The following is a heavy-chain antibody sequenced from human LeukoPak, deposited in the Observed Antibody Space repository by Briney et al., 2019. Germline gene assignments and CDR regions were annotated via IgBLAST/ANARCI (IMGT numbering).Heavy chain of an antibody. D-gene: IGHD3-10*01. Sequence: GGSLRLSCAASGFTFSNYAMNWVRQAPGKGLEWVSGISGSGGSIHYADSVKGRFTISRDNPKNMLYLQMNSLRAEDTAVYYCAKGRYYYGSGPPFDYWGQGTLVTVSS. CDR2: ISGSGGSI. CDR3: AKGRYYYGSGPPFDY. CDR1: GFTFSNYA. J-gene: IGHJ4*02. V-gene: IGHV3-23*01.